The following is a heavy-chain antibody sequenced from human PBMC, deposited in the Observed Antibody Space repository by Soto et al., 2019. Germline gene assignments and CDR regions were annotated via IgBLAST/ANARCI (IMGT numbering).Heavy chain of an antibody. CDR2: VYWNDER. D-gene: IGHD3-22*01. Sequence: QIALQESGPTVVKPTQTLTLTCTFSGFSLTTTGVGLGWIRHAPGKALEWLAMVYWNDERRYSPSLKRRLTITQDSSKNQVVRALTYMDPLDTATYFCAYYDSSGYFSHFDSWGQGTLVTVSS. V-gene: IGHV2-5*01. CDR3: AYYDSSGYFSHFDS. CDR1: GFSLTTTGVG. J-gene: IGHJ4*02.